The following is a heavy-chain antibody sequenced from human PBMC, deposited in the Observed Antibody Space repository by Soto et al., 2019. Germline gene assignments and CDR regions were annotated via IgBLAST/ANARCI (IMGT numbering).Heavy chain of an antibody. J-gene: IGHJ4*02. D-gene: IGHD2-2*01. CDR2: IHNSSSTI. CDR3: ARGVQIIVLLPAAIDY. Sequence: EVQLVESGGGLVQPGESLRLSCAASGFTFSSYSMNWVRQAPGKGLEWVSYIHNSSSTIYYADSVRGRFTISRDNAKNSLYLQMNSLRDEDTAVYYCARGVQIIVLLPAAIDYSGQGTLVTVSS. CDR1: GFTFSSYS. V-gene: IGHV3-48*02.